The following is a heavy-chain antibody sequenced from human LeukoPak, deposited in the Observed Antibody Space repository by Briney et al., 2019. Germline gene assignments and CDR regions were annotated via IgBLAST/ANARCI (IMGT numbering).Heavy chain of an antibody. CDR3: ARAPKYYYGSGPFDY. D-gene: IGHD3-10*01. J-gene: IGHJ4*02. CDR2: IYHSGST. V-gene: IGHV4-30-2*01. CDR1: GGSISSGGYS. Sequence: SETLSLTCAVSGGSISSGGYSWRWIRQPPGKGLEWIGYIYHSGSTYYNPSLKSRVTISVDRSKNQFSLKLSSVTAADTAVYYCARAPKYYYGSGPFDYWGQGTLVTVSS.